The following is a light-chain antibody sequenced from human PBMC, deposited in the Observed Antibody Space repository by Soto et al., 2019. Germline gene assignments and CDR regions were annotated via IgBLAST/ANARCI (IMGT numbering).Light chain of an antibody. CDR3: QVWDDNSDHQV. CDR2: DDT. CDR1: NIGSKG. V-gene: IGLV3-21*02. Sequence: SYELTQSPSVSVAPGQTARISCGGDNIGSKGVHWYQQKAGQAPVVVVYDDTDRPSGIPDRFSGSNSGNTATLTISGVEAGDEADYYCQVWDDNSDHQVFGTGTKVTVL. J-gene: IGLJ1*01.